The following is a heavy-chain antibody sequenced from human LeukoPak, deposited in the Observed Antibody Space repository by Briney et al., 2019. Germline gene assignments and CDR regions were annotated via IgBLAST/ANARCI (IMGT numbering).Heavy chain of an antibody. CDR2: IKEEGSEQ. CDR1: GFILNNYW. V-gene: IGHV3-7*03. J-gene: IGHJ6*02. Sequence: GGSLRLSCAASGFILNNYWMNWVRQAPGKGLEWVANIKEEGSEQYYVDSVKGRFTISRDNAKKSLYLQMNSLRAEDTAVYFCGMAMDVWGQGTTVTVSS. CDR3: GMAMDV.